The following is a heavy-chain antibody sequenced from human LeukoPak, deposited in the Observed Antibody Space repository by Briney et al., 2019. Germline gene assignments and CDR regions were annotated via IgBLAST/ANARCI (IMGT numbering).Heavy chain of an antibody. CDR2: ISGSGGST. Sequence: TGGSLRLSCAASGFTFSSYAMSWVRQAPGKGLEWVSAISGSGGSTYYADSVKGRFTISRDNSKNTLYLQMNSLRAEDTAVYYCAKGGFGELLYEVDYWGQGTLVTVS. D-gene: IGHD3-10*01. CDR3: AKGGFGELLYEVDY. V-gene: IGHV3-23*01. CDR1: GFTFSSYA. J-gene: IGHJ4*02.